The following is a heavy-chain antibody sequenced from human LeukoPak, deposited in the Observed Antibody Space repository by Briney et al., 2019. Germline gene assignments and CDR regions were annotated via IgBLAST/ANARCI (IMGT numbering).Heavy chain of an antibody. CDR3: ARDRTYYGMDV. J-gene: IGHJ6*02. Sequence: PSQTLSLTCTVSGGSISSGGNYWSWIRQHPGKGLEWIRYIYYSGSTYYNPSLKSRVTISVDTSKNQFSLKLGSVTAADTAVYYCARDRTYYGMDVWGQGTTVTVSS. CDR1: GGSISSGGNY. CDR2: IYYSGST. V-gene: IGHV4-31*03.